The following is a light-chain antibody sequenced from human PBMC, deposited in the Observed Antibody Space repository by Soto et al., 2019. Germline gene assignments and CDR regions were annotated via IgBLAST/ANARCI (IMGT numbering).Light chain of an antibody. CDR2: EVT. J-gene: IGLJ1*01. V-gene: IGLV2-14*03. Sequence: QSVLTQPASVSGSPGQSITISCTGTSSDVGGYNFVSWYQQHPGKAPKLMIYEVTSRPSGVSNRFSGSKSGNTASLTISGLQAEDEADYYCNSYTGSSTHVFGTGTKLTVL. CDR1: SSDVGGYNF. CDR3: NSYTGSSTHV.